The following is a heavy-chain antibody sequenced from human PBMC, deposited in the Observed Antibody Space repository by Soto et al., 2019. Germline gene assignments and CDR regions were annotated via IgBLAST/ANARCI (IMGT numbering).Heavy chain of an antibody. CDR2: ISGSGGST. V-gene: IGHV3-23*01. D-gene: IGHD6-19*01. Sequence: PGGALRLSCAASGFTFSSYAMSWVRHAPGKGLDWVSAISGSGGSTYYADSVKGRFTISRDNSKNTLYLQMNSLRAEDTAVYYCAKAARHPGGWYYYYYYLDVWGKGTTVPVSS. J-gene: IGHJ6*03. CDR3: AKAARHPGGWYYYYYYLDV. CDR1: GFTFSSYA.